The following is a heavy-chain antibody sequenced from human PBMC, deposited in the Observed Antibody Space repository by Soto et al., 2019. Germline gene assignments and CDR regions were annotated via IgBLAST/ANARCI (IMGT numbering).Heavy chain of an antibody. CDR3: ARGGSGDYPYYYYYYMXV. CDR1: GYTFTSYD. V-gene: IGHV1-8*01. Sequence: ASVKVSCKASGYTFTSYDINWVRQATGQGLEWMGWMNPNSGNTGYAQKFQGRVTMTRNTSISTAYMELSSLRSEDTAVYYCARGGSGDYPYYYYYYMXVWGKGTTVTVSS. J-gene: IGHJ6*03. D-gene: IGHD4-17*01. CDR2: MNPNSGNT.